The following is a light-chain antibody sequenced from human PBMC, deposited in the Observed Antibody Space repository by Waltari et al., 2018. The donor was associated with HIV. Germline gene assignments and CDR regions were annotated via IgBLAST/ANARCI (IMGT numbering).Light chain of an antibody. J-gene: IGLJ3*02. V-gene: IGLV1-47*01. CDR2: RNN. CDR3: AAWDDSLREV. Sequence: QSVLTQPPSASGTPGHSVTISCSGSSSNIGSNFVYWYQQLPGAAPKLLIYRNNQRPSGVPDRFSGSKSGTSASLAISGIRSEDEADYYCAAWDDSLREVFGGGTKLTVL. CDR1: SSNIGSNF.